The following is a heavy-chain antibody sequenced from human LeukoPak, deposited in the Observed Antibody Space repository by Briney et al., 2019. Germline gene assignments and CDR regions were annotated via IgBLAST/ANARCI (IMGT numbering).Heavy chain of an antibody. J-gene: IGHJ6*02. D-gene: IGHD2-2*01. CDR3: ATRDIVVVPAGDGDYYYGMDV. CDR2: ISGSGGST. Sequence: GGSLRLSCAASGFTFSSYAMSWVRQAPGKGLEWVSAISGSGGSTYYADSVKGRFTISRDNSKNTLYLQMNSLRAEDTAVYYCATRDIVVVPAGDGDYYYGMDVWGQGTTVTVPS. CDR1: GFTFSSYA. V-gene: IGHV3-23*01.